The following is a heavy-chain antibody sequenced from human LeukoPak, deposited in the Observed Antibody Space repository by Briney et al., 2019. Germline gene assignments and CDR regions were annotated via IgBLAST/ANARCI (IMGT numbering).Heavy chain of an antibody. CDR2: IKQDGSEK. CDR3: ARGAVFDY. Sequence: GGSLRLSCAASGFTFSKYWMNWVRQAPGKGLEWVANIKQDGSEKYYVDSVKGRFTISRDNAKNSLYLQMNSLRAEDTAVYYCARGAVFDYWGQGTLVTVSS. CDR1: GFTFSKYW. V-gene: IGHV3-7*01. J-gene: IGHJ4*02.